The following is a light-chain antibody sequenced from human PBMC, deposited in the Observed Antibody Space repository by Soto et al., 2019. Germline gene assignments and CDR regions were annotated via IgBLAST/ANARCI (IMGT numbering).Light chain of an antibody. CDR2: DVT. CDR3: SSYAGSNNLV. Sequence: QSALTQPRSVSGSPGQSVTISSTGTISDVAGYNYVFWYQHHPGKAPKLLISDVTNRPSWVPDRFSGSKSGSTASLTISELQAEDEADYYCSSYAGSNNLVFGGGTKLTVL. V-gene: IGLV2-11*01. J-gene: IGLJ2*01. CDR1: ISDVAGYNY.